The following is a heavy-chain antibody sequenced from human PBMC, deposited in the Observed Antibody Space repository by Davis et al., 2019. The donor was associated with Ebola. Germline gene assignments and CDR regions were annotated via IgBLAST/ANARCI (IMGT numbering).Heavy chain of an antibody. CDR2: ISSSGSSI. V-gene: IGHV3-11*01. Sequence: GESLKISCAASGFTFSDYYMNWIRQAPGKGLECISYISSSGSSIYYADSVKGRSTISRDNAKNSLYLEMNSLKVEDTALYYCAGANGGVILYWGQGTLVTVSS. J-gene: IGHJ4*02. CDR3: AGANGGVILY. CDR1: GFTFSDYY. D-gene: IGHD3-10*01.